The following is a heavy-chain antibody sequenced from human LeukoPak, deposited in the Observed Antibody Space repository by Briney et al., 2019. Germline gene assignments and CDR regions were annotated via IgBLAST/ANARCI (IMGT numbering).Heavy chain of an antibody. CDR1: GGSFSGYY. J-gene: IGHJ6*02. CDR3: ARVMLWFGELYRYYYYGMDV. CDR2: INHSGST. D-gene: IGHD3-10*01. V-gene: IGHV4-34*01. Sequence: SETLSLTCAVYGGSFSGYYWSWILQPPGKGLEWIGEINHSGSTNYNPSLKSRVTISVDTSKNQFSLKLSSVTAADTAVYYCARVMLWFGELYRYYYYGMDVWGQGTTVTVSS.